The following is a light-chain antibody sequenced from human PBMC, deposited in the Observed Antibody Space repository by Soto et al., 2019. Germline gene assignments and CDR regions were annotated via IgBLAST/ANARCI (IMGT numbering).Light chain of an antibody. CDR1: QGIRND. CDR3: LQDYNYPLT. Sequence: AIQVTQSPSSLSATEGDRVTITCRASQGIRNDLGWYQQKPGKAPKLLIYAASSLQSGVPSRLSGSGSGTDFTLTISSLQPEDFATYYCLQDYNYPLTFGQGTKVDIK. V-gene: IGKV1-6*01. CDR2: AAS. J-gene: IGKJ1*01.